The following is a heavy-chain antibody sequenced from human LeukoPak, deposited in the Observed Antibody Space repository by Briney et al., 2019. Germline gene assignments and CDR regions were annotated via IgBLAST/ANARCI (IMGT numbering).Heavy chain of an antibody. Sequence: SETLSLTCTVSGVSISSSSYYWGWIRQPPGKGLEWIGSIYYSGSTYYNPSLKSRVTISVDTSKNQFSLKLSSVTAADTAVYYSVYYYDSSGYAFDYWGQGTLVTVSS. V-gene: IGHV4-39*01. J-gene: IGHJ4*02. CDR2: IYYSGST. CDR1: GVSISSSSYY. D-gene: IGHD3-22*01. CDR3: VYYYDSSGYAFDY.